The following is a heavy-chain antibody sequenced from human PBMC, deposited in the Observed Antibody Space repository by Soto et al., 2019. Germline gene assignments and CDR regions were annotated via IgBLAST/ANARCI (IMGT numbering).Heavy chain of an antibody. V-gene: IGHV3-33*01. CDR1: GFTFSSYG. D-gene: IGHD3-16*01. CDR2: IWYDGSNK. Sequence: QVQLVESGGGVVQPGRSLRLSCAASGFTFSSYGMHWVRQAPGKGLEWVAVIWYDGSNKYYADSVKGRFTISRDNSKNTLYLQMNSLRAEDTAVYYCARVGGVSPGGNWFDPWGQGTLVTVSS. CDR3: ARVGGVSPGGNWFDP. J-gene: IGHJ5*02.